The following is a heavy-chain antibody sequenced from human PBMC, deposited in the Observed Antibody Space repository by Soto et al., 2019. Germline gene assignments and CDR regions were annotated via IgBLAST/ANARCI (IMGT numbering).Heavy chain of an antibody. CDR3: ARHNLFGYSSSWYSSPRYYYYGMDV. V-gene: IGHV4-34*01. CDR1: GGSFSGYY. J-gene: IGHJ6*02. CDR2: INHSRST. D-gene: IGHD6-13*01. Sequence: SDSLSLPYAVSGGSFSGYYWSGIRQPPGMGLEWIGEINHSRSTNYNPSLKRRVTISVDTSKNPFSLKLSSVAAADTAVYYCARHNLFGYSSSWYSSPRYYYYGMDVWGQGTTVT.